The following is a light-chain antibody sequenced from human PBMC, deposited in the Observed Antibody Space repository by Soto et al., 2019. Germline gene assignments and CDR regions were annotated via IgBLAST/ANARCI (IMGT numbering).Light chain of an antibody. Sequence: IQLTQSPLFLAASVGDRVTITCRASQGISNYLAWYQQKPGRAPKVLISDASTLQGGVPSRFSGSGSETDFTLTISSLQPEDFATYSCQQSYSTTWTFGQGTKVDI. CDR2: DAS. V-gene: IGKV1-39*01. CDR3: QQSYSTTWT. J-gene: IGKJ1*01. CDR1: QGISNY.